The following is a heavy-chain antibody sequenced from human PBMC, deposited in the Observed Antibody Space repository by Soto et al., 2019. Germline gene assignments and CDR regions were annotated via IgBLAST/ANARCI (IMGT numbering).Heavy chain of an antibody. V-gene: IGHV1-46*01. Sequence: QVQLVQSGAEVRKPGASVKLSCKASGYTFTHYFFHWVRQAPGQGLEWMGMINPSDGSTSYTQDLQGRVTITKDTSTSTVYIDLSSMKSEDTAVYYCARERSEQFDYWGQGTLVTVSS. CDR3: ARERSEQFDY. CDR1: GYTFTHYF. CDR2: INPSDGST. J-gene: IGHJ4*02. D-gene: IGHD1-26*01.